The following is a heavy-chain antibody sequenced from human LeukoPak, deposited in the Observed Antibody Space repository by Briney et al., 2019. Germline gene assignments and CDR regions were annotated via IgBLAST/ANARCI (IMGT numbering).Heavy chain of an antibody. Sequence: ASVKVSCKASGYTFTGYYIHWVRQAPGQGLEWMGWINANSSGTKYAQKFQGRVTMTRDTSISTAYMELSRLGSDDTAVYYCARENSDWAFDYWGQETLVSVSS. J-gene: IGHJ4*02. D-gene: IGHD6-19*01. CDR2: INANSSGT. CDR3: ARENSDWAFDY. V-gene: IGHV1-2*02. CDR1: GYTFTGYY.